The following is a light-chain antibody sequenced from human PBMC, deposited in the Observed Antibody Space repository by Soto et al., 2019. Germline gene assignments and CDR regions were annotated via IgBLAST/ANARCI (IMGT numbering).Light chain of an antibody. V-gene: IGKV3-20*01. CDR3: QQYGSSPIT. CDR1: QSVSSN. CDR2: GAS. Sequence: EIVMTQSPATLSVSPGERATLSCRASQSVSSNLAWYQQKPGQAPRLLIYGASSRATGIPDRFSGSGSGTDSTLTISRLEPEDFAVYYCQQYGSSPITFGPGTKVDIK. J-gene: IGKJ3*01.